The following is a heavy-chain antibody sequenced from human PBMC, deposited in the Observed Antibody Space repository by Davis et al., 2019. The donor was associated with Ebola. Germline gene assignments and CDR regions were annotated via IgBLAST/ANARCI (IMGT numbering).Heavy chain of an antibody. V-gene: IGHV4-59*01. D-gene: IGHD2-15*01. Sequence: PSETLSLTCTVSGGSISSYYWSWIRQPPGKGLEWIGYIYYSGSTNYNPSLKSRVTISVDTSKNQFSLKLSSVTAADTAVYYCARALGVAGGMDVWGQGTTVTVSS. CDR2: IYYSGST. CDR1: GGSISSYY. J-gene: IGHJ6*02. CDR3: ARALGVAGGMDV.